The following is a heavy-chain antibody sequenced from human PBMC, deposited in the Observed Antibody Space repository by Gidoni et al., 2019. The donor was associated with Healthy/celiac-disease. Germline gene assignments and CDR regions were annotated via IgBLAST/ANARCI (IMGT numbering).Heavy chain of an antibody. J-gene: IGHJ1*01. V-gene: IGHV3-33*01. CDR2: IWYEGSNK. Sequence: QVQLVESGGGVVQPGRSLRLSCAASGFTFSSYGMPWVRQAPGKGLEWVAVIWYEGSNKYYADSVKGRFTISRDNSKNTLYLQMNSLRAEDTAVYYCARDRGCSGGSCQLFPSLQHWGQGTLVTVSS. D-gene: IGHD2-15*01. CDR3: ARDRGCSGGSCQLFPSLQH. CDR1: GFTFSSYG.